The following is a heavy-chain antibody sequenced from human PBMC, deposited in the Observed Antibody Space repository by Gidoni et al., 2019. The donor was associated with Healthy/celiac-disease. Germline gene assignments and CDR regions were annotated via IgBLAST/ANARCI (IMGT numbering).Heavy chain of an antibody. V-gene: IGHV4-34*01. Sequence: QVQLQQWGAGLLKPSETLSLTCAVYGGSFSGYYWSWIRQPPGKGLEWIGEINHSGSTNYNPSLKSRVTISVDTSKNQFSLKLSSVTAADTAVYYCARAPRGYCSSTSCPTRGWFDPWGQGTLVTVSS. CDR1: GGSFSGYY. CDR2: INHSGST. CDR3: ARAPRGYCSSTSCPTRGWFDP. J-gene: IGHJ5*02. D-gene: IGHD2-2*01.